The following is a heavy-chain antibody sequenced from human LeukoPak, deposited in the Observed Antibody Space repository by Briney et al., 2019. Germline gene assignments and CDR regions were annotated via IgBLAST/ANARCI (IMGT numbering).Heavy chain of an antibody. CDR1: GGSISSYY. CDR2: IYYSGST. V-gene: IGHV4-59*01. D-gene: IGHD4-23*01. Sequence: SETLSLTCTVSGGSISSYYWSWIRQPPGKGLEWIGYIYYSGSTNYNPSLKSRVTISVDTSKNQFSLKLSSVTAADTAVYYCARVKNGGNTDYYGMDVWGQGTTVTVSS. CDR3: ARVKNGGNTDYYGMDV. J-gene: IGHJ6*02.